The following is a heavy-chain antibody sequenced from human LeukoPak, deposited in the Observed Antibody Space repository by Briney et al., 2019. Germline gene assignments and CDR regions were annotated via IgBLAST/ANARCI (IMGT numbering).Heavy chain of an antibody. Sequence: PGGSLRLSCAASGFTFSSYGMHWVRQAPGKGVKWVAFIRYDGRNKYYVDSVKGRFTISRENSKNTLYLQMNSLRAEDTAVYYCAKDGYSSSWYLYYFDYWGQGTLVTVSS. J-gene: IGHJ4*02. D-gene: IGHD6-13*01. CDR1: GFTFSSYG. CDR2: IRYDGRNK. V-gene: IGHV3-30*02. CDR3: AKDGYSSSWYLYYFDY.